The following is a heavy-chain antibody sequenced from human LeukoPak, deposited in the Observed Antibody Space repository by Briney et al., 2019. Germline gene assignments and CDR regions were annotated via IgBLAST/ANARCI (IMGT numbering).Heavy chain of an antibody. J-gene: IGHJ4*02. CDR2: ISAYNGNT. CDR3: ARGLYYYGSGSYRGPYYFDY. CDR1: GYTFTSYG. D-gene: IGHD3-10*01. V-gene: IGHV1-18*01. Sequence: GASVKVSCKASGYTFTSYGISWVRQAPGQGLEWMGWISAYNGNTNYAQKLQGRVTMTTDTSTSTAYMELRSLRSDDTAVYYCARGLYYYGSGSYRGPYYFDYWGQGTLVTVSS.